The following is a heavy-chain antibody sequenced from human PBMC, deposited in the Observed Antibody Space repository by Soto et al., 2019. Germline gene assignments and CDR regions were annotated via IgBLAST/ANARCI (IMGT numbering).Heavy chain of an antibody. CDR3: ARDGGAATQYSYGYYYYGMDV. J-gene: IGHJ6*02. Sequence: SETLSLTCGVYGGSFSAYSWTWLRQSPGKGLEWIGEITHGGSTDYNPALKSRLVMSVDTSKNQFSLRVTSVTAADAAVYYCARDGGAATQYSYGYYYYGMDVWGQGTTVTVSS. V-gene: IGHV4-34*01. D-gene: IGHD5-18*01. CDR2: ITHGGST. CDR1: GGSFSAYS.